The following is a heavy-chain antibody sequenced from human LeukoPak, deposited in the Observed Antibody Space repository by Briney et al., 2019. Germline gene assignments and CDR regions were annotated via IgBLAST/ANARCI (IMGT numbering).Heavy chain of an antibody. J-gene: IGHJ5*02. Sequence: ASVNVPYKASGYTFTRCNMHWVRQAPGQGLEWMGIINPSGGSTSYARKFQGRVTMTRDTSTSTVYLELSSLSSEDTAGYYCARYWASTGWSNWFDPWGQGTLVTVSS. CDR2: INPSGGST. V-gene: IGHV1-46*01. CDR1: GYTFTRCN. CDR3: ARYWASTGWSNWFDP. D-gene: IGHD6-19*01.